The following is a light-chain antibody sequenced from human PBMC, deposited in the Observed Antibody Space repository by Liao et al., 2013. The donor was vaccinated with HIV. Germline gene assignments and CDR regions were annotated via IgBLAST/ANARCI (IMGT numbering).Light chain of an antibody. V-gene: IGLV3-21*04. CDR1: DIGSKS. J-gene: IGLJ3*02. CDR2: HDT. Sequence: SYVLTQPPSVSVAPGKTARIPCGGNDIGSKSVHWYQQKPGQAPVLVISHDTDRPSGIPARFSASNSGNTATLTISRVEAGDEADYYCQVWDTSSAHQVFGGGTKLTVL. CDR3: QVWDTSSAHQV.